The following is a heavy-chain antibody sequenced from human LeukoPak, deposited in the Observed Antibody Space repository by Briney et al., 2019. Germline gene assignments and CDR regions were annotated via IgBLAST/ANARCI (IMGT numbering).Heavy chain of an antibody. Sequence: PGGSLRLSCVGSGFTFSSYGMHWVRQPPGKGLEWVAAIWNDGTDEFYSDSVKGRFTISRDNSKSTVYLQMNSLRAKDTAVYYCAKEDDYGDLFDYWGQGTLVTVSS. CDR2: IWNDGTDE. CDR1: GFTFSSYG. J-gene: IGHJ4*02. V-gene: IGHV3-33*06. CDR3: AKEDDYGDLFDY. D-gene: IGHD4-17*01.